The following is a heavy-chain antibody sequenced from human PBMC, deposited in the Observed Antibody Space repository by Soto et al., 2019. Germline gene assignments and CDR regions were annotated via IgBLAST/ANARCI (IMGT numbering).Heavy chain of an antibody. CDR2: ISYDGSNI. V-gene: IGHV3-30*03. J-gene: IGHJ4*02. Sequence: QVQLVESGGGVVQPGRSLRLSCAASGFIFNSYGMHWIRQAPGKGLEWVAVISYDGSNIFYADSVKGRFTISRDNSNNTLYLQMNSLRGDDTAVYYCARGVRGVATNAIGFYLDYWGQGTLVTTSS. CDR3: ARGVRGVATNAIGFYLDY. D-gene: IGHD5-12*01. CDR1: GFIFNSYG.